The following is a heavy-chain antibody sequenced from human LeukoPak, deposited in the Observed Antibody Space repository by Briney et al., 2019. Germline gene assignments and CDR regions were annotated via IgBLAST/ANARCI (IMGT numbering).Heavy chain of an antibody. Sequence: GGSLRLSCAASGFTFSSYWMSWVRQAPGKGLEWVANIRQDGSERYYVVSVKGRFTISRDNAKNSLYLQMDSLRAEDTVVYYCARDLGKAGGYSSAFDYWGQGTLVTVSS. CDR1: GFTFSSYW. V-gene: IGHV3-7*01. D-gene: IGHD6-19*01. J-gene: IGHJ4*02. CDR2: IRQDGSER. CDR3: ARDLGKAGGYSSAFDY.